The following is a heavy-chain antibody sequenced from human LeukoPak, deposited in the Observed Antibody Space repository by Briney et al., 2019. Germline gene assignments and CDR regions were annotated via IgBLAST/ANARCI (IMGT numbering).Heavy chain of an antibody. J-gene: IGHJ5*02. CDR1: GFSVSNNY. D-gene: IGHD3-22*01. CDR2: IYDGGHT. Sequence: GGSLRLSCAASGFSVSNNYMSWVRQAPGKGLEWVAVIYDGGHTDYADSVKGRFTISRDSSKNTLYLQMNSLRPEDTAEYYCARARCDTCGYGSWGQGTLVTVSS. V-gene: IGHV3-66*02. CDR3: ARARCDTCGYGS.